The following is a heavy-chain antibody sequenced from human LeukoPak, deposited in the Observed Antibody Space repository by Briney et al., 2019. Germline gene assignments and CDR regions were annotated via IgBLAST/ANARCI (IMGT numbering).Heavy chain of an antibody. V-gene: IGHV3-21*01. Sequence: PGGSLRLSCAVSRFTFSTYSMNWVRQAPGKGLEWVSFISSSSSYIYYADSVKGRFTISRDNAKNSLYLQMNSLRAEDTAVYYCARGGYSSGWYEARYYYYYMDVWGKGTTVTVSS. CDR3: ARGGYSSGWYEARYYYYYMDV. D-gene: IGHD6-19*01. CDR1: RFTFSTYS. CDR2: ISSSSSYI. J-gene: IGHJ6*03.